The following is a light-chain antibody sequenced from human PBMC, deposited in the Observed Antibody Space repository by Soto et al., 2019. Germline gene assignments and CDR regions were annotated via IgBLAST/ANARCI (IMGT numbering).Light chain of an antibody. Sequence: QAVLTQPPSVSGAPGQRVTLSCTGNSSNLGAGYDVHWYQQLPGAAPKLVIFGNRNRPSGVPERFSGSKSGTSASLAITGLQAEDEAHYYCQAYDYSLTAAVFGGGTKLTVL. CDR3: QAYDYSLTAAV. CDR1: SSNLGAGYD. J-gene: IGLJ3*02. V-gene: IGLV1-40*01. CDR2: GNR.